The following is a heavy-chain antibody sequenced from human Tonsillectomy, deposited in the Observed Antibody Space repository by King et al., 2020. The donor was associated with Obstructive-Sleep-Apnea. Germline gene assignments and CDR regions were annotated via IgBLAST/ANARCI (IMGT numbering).Heavy chain of an antibody. CDR3: SRVGSGSWYFDL. CDR1: GFAFSTYS. Sequence: VQLVESGGGLVRPGGSLRLSCAASGFAFSTYSMNWVRQAPGKGLEWVSYIRSDSSIIYYADSVQGRFTISRDNAKNSLYLQMNSLRAGDTAVDYCSRVGSGSWYFDLWGRGTLVTVSS. CDR2: IRSDSSII. J-gene: IGHJ2*01. V-gene: IGHV3-48*04. D-gene: IGHD3-10*01.